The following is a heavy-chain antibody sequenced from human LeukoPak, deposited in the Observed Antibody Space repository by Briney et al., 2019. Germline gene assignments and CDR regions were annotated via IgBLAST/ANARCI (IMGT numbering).Heavy chain of an antibody. J-gene: IGHJ4*02. Sequence: GGSLRLSCAASGFTFSGSWMHWVRQAPGKGLMWVSRINGDGTYTNYADSMKGRFTTSRDNAKNTLYLQMNGLRVDDTAVYYCARAAGGYYDSSGLDFWGQGTLVTVSS. CDR1: GFTFSGSW. CDR2: INGDGTYT. D-gene: IGHD3-22*01. CDR3: ARAAGGYYDSSGLDF. V-gene: IGHV3-74*01.